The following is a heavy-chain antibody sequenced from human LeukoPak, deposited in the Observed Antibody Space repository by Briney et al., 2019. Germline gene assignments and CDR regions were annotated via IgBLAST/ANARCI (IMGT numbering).Heavy chain of an antibody. J-gene: IGHJ2*01. CDR3: AKIGPGSWYFDL. V-gene: IGHV4-59*01. D-gene: IGHD3-10*01. CDR1: GGSISTFY. Sequence: SETLSLTCAAYGGSISTFYWSWIRQPPGKGLEWIGYIFKTGSTNYNSSLKSRVTMSLDRSKNQFSLNLRSMTAADTAIYYCAKIGPGSWYFDLWGRGTLVTVSS. CDR2: IFKTGST.